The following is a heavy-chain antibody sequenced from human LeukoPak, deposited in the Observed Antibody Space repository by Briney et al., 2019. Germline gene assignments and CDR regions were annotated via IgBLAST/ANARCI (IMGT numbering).Heavy chain of an antibody. CDR1: GFTFSSYG. CDR2: VSPSSTTI. Sequence: PGGSLRLSCAASGFTFSSYGLNWVRQAPGEGLEWVSYVSPSSTTIYYADSVKGRFTISRDNAKNSLYLQMNSLRAEDMAVYYCAREHTPYGSGCTAAYGGQGTLVTVSS. CDR3: AREHTPYGSGCTAAY. V-gene: IGHV3-48*01. J-gene: IGHJ4*02. D-gene: IGHD6-19*01.